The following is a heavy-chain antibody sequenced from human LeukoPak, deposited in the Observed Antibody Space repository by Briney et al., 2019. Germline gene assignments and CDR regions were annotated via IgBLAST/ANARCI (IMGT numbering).Heavy chain of an antibody. V-gene: IGHV1-69*04. CDR2: IIPILDIG. CDR1: GGTFSSYA. D-gene: IGHD6-13*01. Sequence: ASVKVSCKSSGGTFSSYAISWVRQAPGQGLEWMGRIIPILDIGNYAQKFQGRVTITADKSTSTAYMELSSLRSEDTAVYYCAREQIGSRWSYHFDYWGQGTLVTVSS. J-gene: IGHJ4*02. CDR3: AREQIGSRWSYHFDY.